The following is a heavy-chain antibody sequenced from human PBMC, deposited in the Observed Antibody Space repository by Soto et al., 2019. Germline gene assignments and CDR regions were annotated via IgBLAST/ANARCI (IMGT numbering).Heavy chain of an antibody. CDR3: ARDYYDSSGYYYVFDY. J-gene: IGHJ4*02. D-gene: IGHD3-22*01. Sequence: SLRLSCAASGFTFSSYWMSWVRQAPGKGLEWVANIKQDGSEKYYVDSVKGRFTISRDNAKNSLYLQMNSLRAEDTAVYYCARDYYDSSGYYYVFDYWGQGTLVTVSS. CDR2: IKQDGSEK. CDR1: GFTFSSYW. V-gene: IGHV3-7*01.